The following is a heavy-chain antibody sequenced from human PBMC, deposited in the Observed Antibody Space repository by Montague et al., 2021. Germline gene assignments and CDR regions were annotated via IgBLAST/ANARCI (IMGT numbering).Heavy chain of an antibody. CDR3: VKDTRDYYPDF. CDR1: GFIFNNYV. Sequence: SLRLSCAASGFIFNNYVMNWVRQAPGKGLEWVSGINGNSINIDYADSVKGRFTISRDNAKNSLYLQINSLRAEDTAFYYCVKDTRDYYPDFWGQGILVT. V-gene: IGHV3-9*01. J-gene: IGHJ4*02. D-gene: IGHD3-3*01. CDR2: INGNSINI.